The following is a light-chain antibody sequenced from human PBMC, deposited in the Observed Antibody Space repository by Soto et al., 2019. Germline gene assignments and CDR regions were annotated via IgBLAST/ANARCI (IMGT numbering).Light chain of an antibody. CDR3: QQYNSYSRTWT. V-gene: IGKV1-5*01. CDR2: DAS. Sequence: DIQMTQSPSSVSGSVGDRVTITCRASQDITRWLAWYQQKPGKAPKLLIYDASSLESGVPSRFSGSGSGTEFTLTISSLQPDDFATYYCQQYNSYSRTWTFGQGTKVDI. J-gene: IGKJ1*01. CDR1: QDITRW.